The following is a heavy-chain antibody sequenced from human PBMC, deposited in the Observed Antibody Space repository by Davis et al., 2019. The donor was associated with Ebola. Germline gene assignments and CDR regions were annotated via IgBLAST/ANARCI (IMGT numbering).Heavy chain of an antibody. CDR1: GDSVSSGG. D-gene: IGHD5-18*01. CDR3: ARGWLRTGMDV. V-gene: IGHV6-1*01. CDR2: TYYSSQWYH. Sequence: HSQTLSLTCAISGDSVSSGGWNWIRQSPSRGLEWLGRTYYSSQWYHHYAVSVKSRITINPDTSKNQFSLQLNSVTPEDTALYYCARGWLRTGMDVWGEGTTVTVSS. J-gene: IGHJ6*03.